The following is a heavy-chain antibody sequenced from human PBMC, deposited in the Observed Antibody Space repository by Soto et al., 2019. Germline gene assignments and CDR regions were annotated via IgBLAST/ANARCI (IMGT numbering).Heavy chain of an antibody. Sequence: QVQLQESGPGLVKPSETLSLTCTVSGGSISSYYWSWIRQPPGKGLEWIGYIYYSGSTNYNPSLKSRVTISVDTSKNQFSLKLSSVTAADTAVYYCARTGTIFYYYYYGMDVWGQGTTVTVSS. CDR1: GGSISSYY. CDR2: IYYSGST. CDR3: ARTGTIFYYYYYGMDV. D-gene: IGHD1-7*01. J-gene: IGHJ6*02. V-gene: IGHV4-59*01.